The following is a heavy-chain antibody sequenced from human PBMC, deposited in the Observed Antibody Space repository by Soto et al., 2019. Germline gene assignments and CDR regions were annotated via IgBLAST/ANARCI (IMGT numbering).Heavy chain of an antibody. V-gene: IGHV3-48*03. J-gene: IGHJ4*01. CDR3: ARELSTTYFDY. Sequence: GGSLRLSCAASGFTFSNYQMNWVRQAPGKGLEWVSYISYGGSTMYYADSVKGRFTISRDNAKNSLYLQMNSLRAEDTALYYCARELSTTYFDYWGRGTLVTISS. CDR1: GFTFSNYQ. CDR2: ISYGGSTM.